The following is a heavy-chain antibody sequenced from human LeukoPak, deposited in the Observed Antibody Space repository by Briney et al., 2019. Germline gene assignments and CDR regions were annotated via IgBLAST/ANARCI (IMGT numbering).Heavy chain of an antibody. CDR1: GFIFSTYW. Sequence: PGGSLSLSCAAPGFIFSTYWMSWVRQAPGKGLEWVANIKEDGSEKNYADSVKGRFTISRDNAKNSLYLQMNSLRAEDTAVYYCARDRGMVGQFDPWGQGTLVTVSS. D-gene: IGHD2-8*01. CDR2: IKEDGSEK. J-gene: IGHJ5*02. V-gene: IGHV3-7*01. CDR3: ARDRGMVGQFDP.